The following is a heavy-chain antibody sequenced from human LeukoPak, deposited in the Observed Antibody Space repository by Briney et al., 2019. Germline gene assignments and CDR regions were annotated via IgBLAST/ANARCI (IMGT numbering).Heavy chain of an antibody. CDR2: ISASGDST. J-gene: IGHJ4*02. V-gene: IGHV3-23*01. CDR3: AKGALWFGELTL. CDR1: GFTFSNYA. D-gene: IGHD3-10*01. Sequence: GGSLRLSCAASGFTFSNYAMTWVRQAPGKGLEWVSTISASGDSTYYADSVKGRFTISRDNSKNTLYLQMNSLRAEDTAVYYCAKGALWFGELTLWGQGTLVTVSS.